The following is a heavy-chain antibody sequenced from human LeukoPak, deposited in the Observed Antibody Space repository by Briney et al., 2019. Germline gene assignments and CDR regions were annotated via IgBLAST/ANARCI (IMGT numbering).Heavy chain of an antibody. CDR1: GFTFSSYE. Sequence: PGGSLRLSCAASGFTFSSYEMNWVRQAPGKGPEWVSYISSSGSTIYYADSVKGRFTISRDNAKNSLYLQMNSLRAEDTAVYYCARGLAVAGTGEYWGQGTLVTVSS. CDR3: ARGLAVAGTGEY. D-gene: IGHD6-19*01. J-gene: IGHJ4*02. CDR2: ISSSGSTI. V-gene: IGHV3-48*03.